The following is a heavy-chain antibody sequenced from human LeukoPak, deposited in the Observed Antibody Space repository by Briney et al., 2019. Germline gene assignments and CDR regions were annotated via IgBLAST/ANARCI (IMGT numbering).Heavy chain of an antibody. CDR3: ARVISDWNYSKWFDP. J-gene: IGHJ5*02. CDR1: GFAFSDYY. Sequence: GGSLRLSCAASGFAFSDYYMSWIRQAPGKGLEWVSYISSSGSTIYYADSVKGRFTISRDNAKNSLYLQMNSLRPEDTAVYYCARVISDWNYSKWFDPWGQGTLVTVSS. V-gene: IGHV3-11*01. CDR2: ISSSGSTI. D-gene: IGHD1-7*01.